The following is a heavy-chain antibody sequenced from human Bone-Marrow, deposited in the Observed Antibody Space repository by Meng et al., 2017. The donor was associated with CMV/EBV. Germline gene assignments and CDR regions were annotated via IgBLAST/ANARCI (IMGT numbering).Heavy chain of an antibody. Sequence: YHWSWIPQPPGEGMEWIGEINHREINPSGSTNYNPSLKSRVTMSVDTSKNQFSLKLSSVTAADTAVYYCARGLGCSGGDCYSPNFDSWGQGILVTVSS. J-gene: IGHJ4*02. V-gene: IGHV4-34*01. D-gene: IGHD2-15*01. CDR3: ARGLGCSGGDCYSPNFDS. CDR2: INPSGST. CDR1: YH.